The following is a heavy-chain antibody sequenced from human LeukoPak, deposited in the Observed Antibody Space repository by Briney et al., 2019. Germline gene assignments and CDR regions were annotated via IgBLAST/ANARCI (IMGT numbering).Heavy chain of an antibody. CDR2: IWYDGSNK. Sequence: GGSLRLSCAASGFTFSNHGMHWVRQAPGKGPEWVALIWYDGSNKYYGDSVKGRFTISRDNAKNSLYLQMNSLRAEDTAVYYCASRAGPGYWGQGTLVTVSS. CDR3: ASRAGPGY. CDR1: GFTFSNHG. V-gene: IGHV3-33*03. J-gene: IGHJ4*02. D-gene: IGHD4/OR15-4a*01.